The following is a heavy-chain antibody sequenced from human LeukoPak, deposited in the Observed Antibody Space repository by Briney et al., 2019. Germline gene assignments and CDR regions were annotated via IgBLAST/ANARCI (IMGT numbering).Heavy chain of an antibody. V-gene: IGHV4-59*01. J-gene: IGHJ6*03. CDR2: IYYSGST. D-gene: IGHD3-22*01. Sequence: PSESLSLTGTVASGSISSYYWSWNRQPPGKGLEWIGYIYYSGSTNYNPSLKSRVTISVDTSKNQFSLKLSSVTAADTAVYYCARAYYDSSGPTYYYYYYMDVWGKGTTVTVSS. CDR3: ARAYYDSSGPTYYYYYYMDV. CDR1: SGSISSYY.